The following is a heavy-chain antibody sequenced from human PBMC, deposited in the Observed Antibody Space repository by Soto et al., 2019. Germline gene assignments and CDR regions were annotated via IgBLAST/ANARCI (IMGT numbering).Heavy chain of an antibody. CDR3: AREAVAPYYYGMDV. D-gene: IGHD6-19*01. CDR1: GFTFSSYG. V-gene: IGHV3-33*01. J-gene: IGHJ6*02. CDR2: IWYGGSNK. Sequence: GGSLRLSCAASGFTFSSYGMHWVRQAPGKGLEWVAVIWYGGSNKYYADSVKGRFTISRDNSKNTLYLQMNSLRAEDTAVYYCAREAVAPYYYGMDVWGQGTTVTVSS.